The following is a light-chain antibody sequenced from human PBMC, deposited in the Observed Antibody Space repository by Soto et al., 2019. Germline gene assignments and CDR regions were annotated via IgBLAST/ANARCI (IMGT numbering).Light chain of an antibody. Sequence: QSVLTQPPSASGTPGQTIAISCSGGSSNIGSHTVNWYQQLPGTAPRLLIYSNTQRPSGVPDRFSGSKSGTSASLAISGLQSEYEGNYYCAAWDDSLKGVVFCGGTKLTVL. CDR3: AAWDDSLKGVV. CDR1: SSNIGSHT. V-gene: IGLV1-44*01. J-gene: IGLJ2*01. CDR2: SNT.